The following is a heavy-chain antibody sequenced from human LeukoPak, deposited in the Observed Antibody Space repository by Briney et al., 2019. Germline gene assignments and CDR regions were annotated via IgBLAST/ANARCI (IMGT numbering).Heavy chain of an antibody. D-gene: IGHD3-22*01. CDR1: GGSFSGYY. CDR2: IYHSGST. V-gene: IGHV4-34*01. Sequence: SETLSLTCAVYGGSFSGYYWSWIRQPPGKGLEWIGSIYHSGSTYYNPSLKSRVTISVDTSKNQFSLKLSSVTAADTAVYYCASLVDSSGYYGLPYYMDVWGKGTTVTVSS. J-gene: IGHJ6*03. CDR3: ASLVDSSGYYGLPYYMDV.